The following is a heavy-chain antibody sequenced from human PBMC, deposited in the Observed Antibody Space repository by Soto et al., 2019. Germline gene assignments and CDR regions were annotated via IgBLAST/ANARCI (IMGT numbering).Heavy chain of an antibody. CDR3: ARSYCSSTSCPTDY. Sequence: GGSLRLSCAASGFTFDDYAMHWVRQAPGKGLEWVSGISWNSGSIGYADSVKGRFTISRDNAKNSLYLQMNSLRAEDTAVYYCARSYCSSTSCPTDYWGQGTLVTVSS. J-gene: IGHJ4*02. CDR1: GFTFDDYA. V-gene: IGHV3-9*01. CDR2: ISWNSGSI. D-gene: IGHD2-2*01.